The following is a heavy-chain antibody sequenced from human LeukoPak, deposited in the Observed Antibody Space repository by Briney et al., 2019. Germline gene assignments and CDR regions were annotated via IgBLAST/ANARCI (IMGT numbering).Heavy chain of an antibody. J-gene: IGHJ4*02. Sequence: PSGTLSLTCAVYGGSFSGYYWSWIRQPPGKGLEWIGEITHSGSTNYNPSLKSRVTISVDTSKNQFSLKLSSVTAADTAVYYCARGRGLYYDFWSGYVFWGQGTLVTVSS. CDR1: GGSFSGYY. CDR3: ARGRGLYYDFWSGYVF. V-gene: IGHV4-34*01. CDR2: ITHSGST. D-gene: IGHD3-3*01.